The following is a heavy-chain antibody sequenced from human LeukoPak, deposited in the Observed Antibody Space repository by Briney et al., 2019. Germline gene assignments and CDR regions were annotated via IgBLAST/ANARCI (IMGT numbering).Heavy chain of an antibody. V-gene: IGHV3-48*03. J-gene: IGHJ4*02. CDR3: AVTTVGFALDY. D-gene: IGHD4-17*01. CDR1: GFTFSSYE. CDR2: ISSSGSTI. Sequence: PGGSLRLSCAASGFTFSSYEMNWVRQAPGKGLEGVSDISSSGSTIDYADSVKGRFTISRDNAKNSLYLQMNSLRAEDTAVYYCAVTTVGFALDYWGQGTLVTVSS.